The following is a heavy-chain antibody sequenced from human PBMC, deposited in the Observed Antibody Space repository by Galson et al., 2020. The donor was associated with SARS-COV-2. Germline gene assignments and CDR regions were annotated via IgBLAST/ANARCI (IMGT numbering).Heavy chain of an antibody. CDR3: ARDGQSSRCFAFDC. J-gene: IGHJ4*02. CDR2: IFFDGSEK. Sequence: GGSLRLSSAASGFTFSDHAMHWVRQAPGKGLGWVAQIFFDGSEKYYGDSVRGRFTISRDSSKNTVYLQMNNLRVDDTAVYYCARDGQSSRCFAFDCWGQGTLRTVSS. D-gene: IGHD2-21*01. CDR1: GFTFSDHA. V-gene: IGHV3-33*01.